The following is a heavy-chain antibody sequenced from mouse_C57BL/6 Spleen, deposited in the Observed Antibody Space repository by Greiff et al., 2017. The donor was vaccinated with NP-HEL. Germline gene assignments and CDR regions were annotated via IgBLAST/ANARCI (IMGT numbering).Heavy chain of an antibody. CDR2: INPSSGYT. CDR1: GYTFTSYW. J-gene: IGHJ4*01. Sequence: QVHVKQSGAELAKPGASVKLSCKASGYTFTSYWMHWVKQRPGQGLEWIGYINPSSGYTKYNQKFKDKATLTADKSSSTAYMQLSSLTYEDSAVYYCARGTMVTCYAMDYWGKGTSVTVSS. CDR3: ARGTMVTCYAMDY. V-gene: IGHV1-7*01. D-gene: IGHD2-2*01.